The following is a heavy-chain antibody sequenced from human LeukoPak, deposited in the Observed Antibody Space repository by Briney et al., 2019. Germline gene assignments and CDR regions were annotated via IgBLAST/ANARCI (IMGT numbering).Heavy chain of an antibody. V-gene: IGHV1-18*01. Sequence: GASVKVSCKASGYTFTSYGISWVRQAPGQGLEWMGWISAYNGNTNYAQKPQGRVTMTTDTSTSTAYMELRSLRSDDTAVYYCARDRSDIVVVPAAAPLDYWGQGTLVTVSS. CDR1: GYTFTSYG. CDR3: ARDRSDIVVVPAAAPLDY. CDR2: ISAYNGNT. J-gene: IGHJ4*02. D-gene: IGHD2-2*01.